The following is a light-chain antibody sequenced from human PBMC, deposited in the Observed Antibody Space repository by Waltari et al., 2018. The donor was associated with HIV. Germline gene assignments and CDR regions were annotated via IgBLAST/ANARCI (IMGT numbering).Light chain of an antibody. Sequence: EVVMTQSPVTLSVSPGERVTHSCRASQSIGTAVAWYQQKPGQAPRLLIYGASTRATGIPASFSGSGSGTDFTLTISSLQSEDFAVYYCQQYNSWPLTFGGGTRVELK. V-gene: IGKV3-15*01. CDR1: QSIGTA. CDR3: QQYNSWPLT. J-gene: IGKJ4*01. CDR2: GAS.